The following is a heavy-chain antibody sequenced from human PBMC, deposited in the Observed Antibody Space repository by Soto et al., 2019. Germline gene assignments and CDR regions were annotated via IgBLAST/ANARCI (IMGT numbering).Heavy chain of an antibody. D-gene: IGHD3-16*01. J-gene: IGHJ4*02. V-gene: IGHV4-39*01. CDR2: MFYSGTT. CDR1: GGSFSSSTYY. Sequence: SETLSLTCTVSGGSFSSSTYYWGWIRQPPGKGLGWIGSMFYSGTTYYNPSLKSRVTISVDTSKNQFALKVSSVTAADTAVYVCARAYTSRYVDYWGQGTLVTVSS. CDR3: ARAYTSRYVDY.